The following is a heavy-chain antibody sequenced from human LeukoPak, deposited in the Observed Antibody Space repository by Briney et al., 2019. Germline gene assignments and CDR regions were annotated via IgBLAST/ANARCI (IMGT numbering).Heavy chain of an antibody. CDR3: AGEYSSSSSPFDY. J-gene: IGHJ4*02. CDR2: VYSSGRT. V-gene: IGHV4-4*07. Sequence: SETLSLTCTVSGGSISSYFWTWIRQPAGKGLEWIGRVYSSGRTNYNPSLKSRVTMSVDTSKNQFSLKLSSVTAADTAVYYCAGEYSSSSSPFDYWGQGTLVTVSS. D-gene: IGHD6-6*01. CDR1: GGSISSYF.